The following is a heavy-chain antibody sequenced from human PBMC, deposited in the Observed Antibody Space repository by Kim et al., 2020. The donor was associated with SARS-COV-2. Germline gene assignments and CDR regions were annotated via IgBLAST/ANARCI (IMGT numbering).Heavy chain of an antibody. Sequence: SETLSLTCTVSGGSISSYYWSWIRQPPGKGLEWIGYIYYSGSTNYNPSLKSRVTISVDTSKNQFSLKLSSVTAADTAVYYCARSIAARPHFYYYYGMDVWGQGTTVTVSS. CDR2: IYYSGST. D-gene: IGHD6-6*01. J-gene: IGHJ6*02. V-gene: IGHV4-59*01. CDR1: GGSISSYY. CDR3: ARSIAARPHFYYYYGMDV.